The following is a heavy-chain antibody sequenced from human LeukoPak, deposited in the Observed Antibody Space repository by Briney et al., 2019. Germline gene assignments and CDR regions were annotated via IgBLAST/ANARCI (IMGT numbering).Heavy chain of an antibody. Sequence: AGESLRLSCAASGFTFSSYAMSWVRQAPGKGLEWVSAISGSGGSTYYADSVKGRFTISRDNSKNTLYLQMNSLRAEDTAVYYCAKQREGRGGALDYWGQGTLVTVSS. J-gene: IGHJ4*02. CDR2: ISGSGGST. V-gene: IGHV3-23*01. CDR3: AKQREGRGGALDY. CDR1: GFTFSSYA. D-gene: IGHD1-26*01.